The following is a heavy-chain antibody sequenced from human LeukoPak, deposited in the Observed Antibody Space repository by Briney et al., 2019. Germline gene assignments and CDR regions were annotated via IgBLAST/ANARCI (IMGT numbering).Heavy chain of an antibody. D-gene: IGHD5-18*01. CDR2: IPYDGSNK. Sequence: PGGSLRLSCAASGFTFSTYGMHWVRQAPGKGLEWVAFIPYDGSNKYCADSVEGRFTISRDNSKSTLWLQMNSLRPEDTAVYYCAKDGGYSYGVDYWGQGTLVTVSS. CDR3: AKDGGYSYGVDY. J-gene: IGHJ4*02. V-gene: IGHV3-30*02. CDR1: GFTFSTYG.